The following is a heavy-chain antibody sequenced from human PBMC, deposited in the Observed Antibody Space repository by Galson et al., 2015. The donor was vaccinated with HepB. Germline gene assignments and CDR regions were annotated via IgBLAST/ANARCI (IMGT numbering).Heavy chain of an antibody. CDR2: TSSDVSDK. D-gene: IGHD5-12*01. CDR3: ARAPVATINYYFYLEV. V-gene: IGHV3-30*03. CDR1: GFTLSSYA. J-gene: IGHJ6*03. Sequence: SLRLSCAASGFTLSSYATHWVRQAPGQGLEWVAVTSSDVSDKYYGDSVKGRFTISRDNSKSTLYLQMNSLRPEDTAVYYCARAPVATINYYFYLEVWGKGTTVTVSS.